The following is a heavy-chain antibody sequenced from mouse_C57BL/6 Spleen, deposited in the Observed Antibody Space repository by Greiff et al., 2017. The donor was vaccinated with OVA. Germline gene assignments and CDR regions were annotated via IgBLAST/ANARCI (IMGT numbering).Heavy chain of an antibody. D-gene: IGHD4-1*01. J-gene: IGHJ2*01. CDR2: INPYNGGT. CDR3: ARRLGLGENYFDY. Sequence: VQLKESGPVLVKPGASVKMSCKASGYTFTDYYMNWVKQSHGKSLEWIGVINPYNGGTSYNQKFKGKATLTVDKSSSTAYMELNSLTSEDSAVYYCARRLGLGENYFDYWGQGTTLTVSS. V-gene: IGHV1-19*01. CDR1: GYTFTDYY.